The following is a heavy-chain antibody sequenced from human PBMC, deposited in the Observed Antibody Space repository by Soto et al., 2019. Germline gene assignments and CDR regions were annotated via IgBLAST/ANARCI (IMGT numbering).Heavy chain of an antibody. J-gene: IGHJ4*02. V-gene: IGHV3-53*01. CDR2: IYSGGST. D-gene: IGHD3-22*01. CDR3: ARDFATYYYDSSGYVH. Sequence: TGGSLRLSCAASGFTVSSNYMSWVRQAPGKGLEWVSVIYSGGSTYYADSVKGRFTISRDNSKNTLYLQMNSLRAEDTAVYYCARDFATYYYDSSGYVHWGQGTLVTVSS. CDR1: GFTVSSNY.